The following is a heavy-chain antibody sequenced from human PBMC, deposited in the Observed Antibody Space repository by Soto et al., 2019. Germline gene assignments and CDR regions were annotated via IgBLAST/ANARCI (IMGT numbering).Heavy chain of an antibody. CDR2: IYYSGST. V-gene: IGHV4-30-4*01. CDR1: GGSISSGDYY. CDR3: ARGYYYDSSGPWAHLYY. J-gene: IGHJ4*02. D-gene: IGHD3-22*01. Sequence: SEPLSVICTVSGGSISSGDYYWSWIRQPPGKGLEWIGYIYYSGSTYYNPSLKSRVTISVDTSKNQLSLKLSSVTAADTAVYYCARGYYYDSSGPWAHLYYWGQGTLVTVSS.